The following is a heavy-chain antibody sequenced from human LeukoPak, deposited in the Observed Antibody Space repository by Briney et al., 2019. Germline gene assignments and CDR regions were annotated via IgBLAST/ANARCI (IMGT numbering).Heavy chain of an antibody. Sequence: SETLSLTCTVSNGSISSHFWTWVRQPPGRGLEWIGYIHCSGTTNYNPSLKSRVTMSLDTSKNQFSLKLTSVTAADTAIFYCARLRPLLDQLLYFAFDSWGQGTLVTVSS. CDR1: NGSISSHF. V-gene: IGHV4-59*11. D-gene: IGHD4-23*01. CDR2: IHCSGTT. CDR3: ARLRPLLDQLLYFAFDS. J-gene: IGHJ4*02.